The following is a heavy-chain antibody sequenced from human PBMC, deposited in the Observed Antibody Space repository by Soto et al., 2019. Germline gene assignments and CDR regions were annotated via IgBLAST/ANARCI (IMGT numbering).Heavy chain of an antibody. CDR1: GFSLSTSGVG. V-gene: IGHV2-5*02. CDR3: AHRAFYSDSSGYAGYYFDY. D-gene: IGHD3-22*01. Sequence: QITLKESGPTLVKPTQTLTLTCSFSGFSLSTSGVGVGWIRQHPGKALEWLAFIYWDDDKRYSPSLQSRITITMDTSKNQVVLTMTNMDPVDTATYYCAHRAFYSDSSGYAGYYFDYWGHGTLVTVSS. J-gene: IGHJ4*01. CDR2: IYWDDDK.